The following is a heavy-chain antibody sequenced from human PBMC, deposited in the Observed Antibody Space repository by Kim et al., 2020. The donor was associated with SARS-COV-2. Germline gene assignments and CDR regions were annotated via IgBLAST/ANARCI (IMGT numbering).Heavy chain of an antibody. J-gene: IGHJ4*02. CDR2: TYYRSKWNY. V-gene: IGHV6-1*01. CDR3: TRGRASGCYFDS. D-gene: IGHD6-19*01. CDR1: GDSVSSTSVV. Sequence: SQTLSLTCVISGDSVSSTSVVWNWIRQSPSRGLEWLGRTYYRSKWNYDYAVSVKGRITFNSDTSKNQLSLQLNSVTPEDTAVYYCTRGRASGCYFDSWGQGTLVTVSS.